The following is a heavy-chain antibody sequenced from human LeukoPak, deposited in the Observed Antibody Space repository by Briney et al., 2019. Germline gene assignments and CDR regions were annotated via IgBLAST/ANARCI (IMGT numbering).Heavy chain of an antibody. D-gene: IGHD3-3*01. J-gene: IGHJ6*02. Sequence: ASVKVSCKASGYTFTGYYMHWVRQAPGQGLEWMGGINPNRGGTNYAQKFQGWVTMTRDMSISTVYMELSRLRSDDTAVYYCGRADYDFHGMDVWGQGTTVAVSS. CDR3: GRADYDFHGMDV. V-gene: IGHV1-2*04. CDR2: INPNRGGT. CDR1: GYTFTGYY.